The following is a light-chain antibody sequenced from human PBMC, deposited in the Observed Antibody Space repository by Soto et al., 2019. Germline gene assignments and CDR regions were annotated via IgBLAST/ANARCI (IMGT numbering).Light chain of an antibody. CDR3: RSYTSSSTRV. CDR1: SSNVGGYNY. CDR2: DIR. J-gene: IGLJ1*01. V-gene: IGLV2-14*03. Sequence: QSALTQPASVSGSPGQSITISCTGTSSNVGGYNYVSWYQQHPGKAPKLMIYDIRNRPSGVSNRFSGSKSGNTASLTISGLQAEDEADYYCRSYTSSSTRVFGTGTKVTVL.